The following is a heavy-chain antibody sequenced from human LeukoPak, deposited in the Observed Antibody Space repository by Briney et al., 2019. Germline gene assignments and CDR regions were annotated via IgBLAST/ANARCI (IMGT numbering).Heavy chain of an antibody. V-gene: IGHV3-30*03. CDR1: GFTFSSYG. Sequence: GGSLRLSCAASGFTFSSYGMHWVRQAPGKGLEWVAVISYDGSNKYYADSVKGRFTISRDNSKNTLYLQMNSLRAEDTAVYYCASGGRASWAFDIWGQGTMVTVSS. CDR2: ISYDGSNK. J-gene: IGHJ3*02. D-gene: IGHD2-15*01. CDR3: ASGGRASWAFDI.